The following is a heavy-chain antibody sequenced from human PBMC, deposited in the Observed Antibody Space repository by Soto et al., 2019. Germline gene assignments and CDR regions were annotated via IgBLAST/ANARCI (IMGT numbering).Heavy chain of an antibody. CDR2: IYPGDSDT. J-gene: IGHJ5*02. Sequence: GESLKISCTASGYAFTSYWIAWVRQMPGKGLEWMGIIYPGDSDTRYSPSFEGQVTISVDKSITTAYLQWNSLKASDTAMYYCARGYCTTTICDPWFDPWGQGTLLTVSS. D-gene: IGHD2-2*01. V-gene: IGHV5-51*01. CDR3: ARGYCTTTICDPWFDP. CDR1: GYAFTSYW.